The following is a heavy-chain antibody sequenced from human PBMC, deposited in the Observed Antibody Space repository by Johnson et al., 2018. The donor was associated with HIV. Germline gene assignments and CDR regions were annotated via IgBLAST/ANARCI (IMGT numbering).Heavy chain of an antibody. CDR3: AKDMGYSSFGYGFDI. Sequence: VQLVESGGVVVQPGGSLRLSCAVSGFTSDDYAMHWVRQAPGKGLEWVSLISWDGNSTYYADSVKGRFTISRENSENSLYLQLNSLRAEDTALYYCAKDMGYSSFGYGFDIWGQGTMVTVSS. V-gene: IGHV3-43D*03. CDR2: ISWDGNST. J-gene: IGHJ3*02. CDR1: GFTSDDYA. D-gene: IGHD6-19*01.